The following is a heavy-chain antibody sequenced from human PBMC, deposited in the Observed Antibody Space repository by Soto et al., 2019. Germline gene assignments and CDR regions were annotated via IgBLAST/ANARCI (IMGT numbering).Heavy chain of an antibody. V-gene: IGHV3-30-3*01. CDR3: ARMASFYCSGGSCYPTYGMDV. CDR2: ISYDGSNK. Sequence: QVQLVESGGGVVQPGRSLRLSCAASGFTFSSYAMHWVRQAPGKGLEWVAVISYDGSNKYYADSVKGRFTISRDNSKNTRYLQMNSLGAEDTAVYYCARMASFYCSGGSCYPTYGMDVWGQGTTVTVSS. J-gene: IGHJ6*02. CDR1: GFTFSSYA. D-gene: IGHD2-15*01.